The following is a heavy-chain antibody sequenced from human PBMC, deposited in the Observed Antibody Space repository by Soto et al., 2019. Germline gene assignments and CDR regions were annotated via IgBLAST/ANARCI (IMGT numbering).Heavy chain of an antibody. CDR2: ISYDGSNK. CDR3: AREGTAMVFGFDY. V-gene: IGHV3-30-3*01. D-gene: IGHD5-18*01. Sequence: PGGSLRLSCAASVFTFSSYAMHLVRQAPGKGLEWVAVISYDGSNKYYADSVKGRFTISRDNSKNTMYLQMNSMRAEDTAVYYCAREGTAMVFGFDYWGQGTMVTVSS. CDR1: VFTFSSYA. J-gene: IGHJ4*02.